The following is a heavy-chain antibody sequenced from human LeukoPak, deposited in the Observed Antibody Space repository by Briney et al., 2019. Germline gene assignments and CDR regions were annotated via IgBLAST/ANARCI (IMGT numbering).Heavy chain of an antibody. Sequence: WGSLRLSCAASGFSFSDYYMSWIRQAPGKGLEWVSYITSSRSYTNYADSVKGRFTISRDNAKNSLYLQMDSLRAEDTAVYYCARAPSAVAGMLDYWGQGTLVTVSS. CDR1: GFSFSDYY. CDR3: ARAPSAVAGMLDY. V-gene: IGHV3-11*06. D-gene: IGHD6-19*01. J-gene: IGHJ4*02. CDR2: ITSSRSYT.